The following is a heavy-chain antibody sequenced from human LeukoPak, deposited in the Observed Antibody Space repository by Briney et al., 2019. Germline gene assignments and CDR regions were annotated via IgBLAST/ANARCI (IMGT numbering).Heavy chain of an antibody. CDR3: ARRYYYDNSGSPFDY. V-gene: IGHV5-51*01. J-gene: IGHJ4*02. CDR1: GYSFTNYW. D-gene: IGHD3-22*01. Sequence: GESLKISCKGSGYSFTNYWIGWVRQMPGKGLEWMGMIYPGDSDTRYTPSFQGQATISADKSISTAYLQWSSLNASDTAMYYCARRYYYDNSGSPFDYWGQGTLVTVSS. CDR2: IYPGDSDT.